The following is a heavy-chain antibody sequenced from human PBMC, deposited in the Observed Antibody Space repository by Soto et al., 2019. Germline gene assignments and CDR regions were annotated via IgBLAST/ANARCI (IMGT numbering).Heavy chain of an antibody. CDR2: INAGNGNT. CDR1: GYTFTSYA. CDR3: ARVGGWELPDGMDV. D-gene: IGHD1-26*01. V-gene: IGHV1-3*05. Sequence: QVQLVQSGAEEKKPGASVKVSCKASGYTFTSYAMHWVRQAPGQRLEWMGWINAGNGNTKYSQKFQGRVTITRDTSASTAYMELSSLRSEDTAVYYCARVGGWELPDGMDVWGQGTTVTVSS. J-gene: IGHJ6*02.